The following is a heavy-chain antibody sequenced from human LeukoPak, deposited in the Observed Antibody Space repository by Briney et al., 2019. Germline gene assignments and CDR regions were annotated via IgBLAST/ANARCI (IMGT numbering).Heavy chain of an antibody. V-gene: IGHV5-51*01. CDR1: GYSFPSYR. D-gene: IGHD2-15*01. CDR3: ARRPSVVTATADDY. CDR2: IYPGDPDT. Sequence: ESLKISCKGSGYSFPSYRIAWVRQMPGKGLEWMGIIYPGDPDTRYSPSFQGQVTISADKSISTAYLQWSSLKTSDTAMYYCARRPSVVTATADDYWGQGTLVTVSS. J-gene: IGHJ4*02.